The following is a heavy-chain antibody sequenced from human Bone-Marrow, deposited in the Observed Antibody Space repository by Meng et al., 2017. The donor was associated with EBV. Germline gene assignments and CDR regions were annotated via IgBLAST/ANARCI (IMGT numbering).Heavy chain of an antibody. CDR1: GFTLSNYW. Sequence: EVQLVESGGGLVQPGGFLGLSCAASGFTLSNYWMHWVRQVPGKGLVWVSRINVDGSDTIYADSVKGRFTISRDNGKNTLYLQMNSLRADDTAVYYCSRSNWYPDYWGQGTLVTVSS. CDR3: SRSNWYPDY. CDR2: INVDGSDT. D-gene: IGHD6-13*01. J-gene: IGHJ4*02. V-gene: IGHV3-74*01.